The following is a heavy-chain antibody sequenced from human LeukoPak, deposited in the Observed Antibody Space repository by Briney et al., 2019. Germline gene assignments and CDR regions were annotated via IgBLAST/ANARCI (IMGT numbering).Heavy chain of an antibody. D-gene: IGHD3-10*01. CDR1: GFTFSSYG. J-gene: IGHJ4*02. CDR2: ISGSGGST. Sequence: GGSLRLSCAASGFTFSSYGMSWVRQAPGKGLEWVSAISGSGGSTYYADSVRGRFTISRDNSKNTLYLQMNSLRAEDTAVYYCAKVARGSGSSSFDYWGQGTLVTVSS. CDR3: AKVARGSGSSSFDY. V-gene: IGHV3-23*01.